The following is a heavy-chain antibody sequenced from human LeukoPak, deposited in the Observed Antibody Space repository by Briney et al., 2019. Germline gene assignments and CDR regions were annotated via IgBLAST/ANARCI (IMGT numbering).Heavy chain of an antibody. V-gene: IGHV1-2*02. CDR3: ARDRNFPSGGIQLWLFDY. J-gene: IGHJ4*02. CDR1: GYTFTGYY. CDR2: VNPNSGCT. D-gene: IGHD5-18*01. Sequence: ASVKVSCKASGYTFTGYYLHWVRQAPGQGLEWMGWVNPNSGCTNYAQKFQGRVTMTRDTSISTAYMELSRLTSDDTAVYYCARDRNFPSGGIQLWLFDYWGQGTLVTVSS.